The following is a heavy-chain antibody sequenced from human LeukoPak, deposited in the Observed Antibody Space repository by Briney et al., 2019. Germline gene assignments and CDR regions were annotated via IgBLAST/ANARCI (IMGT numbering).Heavy chain of an antibody. CDR3: ARRRDGYNYYFDY. CDR2: IYYSGST. Sequence: SGTLSLTCTVSGGSVSSSNYYWSWIRQPPGKGLEWIGYIYYSGSTNYNPSLKSRITISADTSKNQFSLRLSSVTAADTAVYYCARRRDGYNYYFDYWGQGTLVTVSS. V-gene: IGHV4-61*01. CDR1: GGSVSSSNYY. D-gene: IGHD5-24*01. J-gene: IGHJ4*02.